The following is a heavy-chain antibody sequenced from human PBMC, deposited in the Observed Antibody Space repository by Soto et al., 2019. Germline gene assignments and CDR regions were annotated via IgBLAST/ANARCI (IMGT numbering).Heavy chain of an antibody. CDR1: GFTFSSYA. Sequence: GGSLRLSCAASGFTFSSYAMSWVRQAPGKGLEWVSAISGSGGSTYYADSVKGRFTISRDNSKNTLYLQMNSLRAEDTAVYYWSSSGSESGWELPYYYYYGMDVWGQGTTVTVSS. V-gene: IGHV3-23*01. D-gene: IGHD1-26*01. CDR2: ISGSGGST. CDR3: SSSGSESGWELPYYYYYGMDV. J-gene: IGHJ6*02.